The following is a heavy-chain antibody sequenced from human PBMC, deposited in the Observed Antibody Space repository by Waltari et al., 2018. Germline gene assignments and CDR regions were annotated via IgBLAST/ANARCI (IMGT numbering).Heavy chain of an antibody. CDR1: RLIFRSYG. J-gene: IGHJ4*02. CDR3: AKDHFVVVPGGMTKVFDY. V-gene: IGHV3-30*02. CDR2: ITYDGSNK. D-gene: IGHD2-2*01. Sequence: QVHLVWHVGGVVQPAGSLRLYCAASRLIFRSYGMHWVRQAPGKGLEWVAFITYDGSNKYYADSMKGRFTVSRDNSKNTLFRQMNTLGAEDTAVYYCAKDHFVVVPGGMTKVFDYWGQGTLVTVSS.